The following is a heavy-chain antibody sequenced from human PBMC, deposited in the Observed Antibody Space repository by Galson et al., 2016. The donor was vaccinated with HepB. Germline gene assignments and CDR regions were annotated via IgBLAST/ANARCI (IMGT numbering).Heavy chain of an antibody. CDR3: ASERLDSSGYSYPDAFEI. CDR2: ISRGGTYT. D-gene: IGHD3-22*01. J-gene: IGHJ3*02. Sequence: SLRLSCAASGITLRGYAMNWVRQAPGKGLDWVSCISRGGTYTYYADSVKGRFTVSRDNAKNSLYLQMNNLRAEDTALYYCASERLDSSGYSYPDAFEIWGQGTMVTVSS. CDR1: GITLRGYA. V-gene: IGHV3-21*01.